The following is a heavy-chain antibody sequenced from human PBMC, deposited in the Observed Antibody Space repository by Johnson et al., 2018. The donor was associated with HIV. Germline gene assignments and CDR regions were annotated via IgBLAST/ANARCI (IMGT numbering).Heavy chain of an antibody. CDR2: IRSKANSYAT. CDR3: TRRRDRDAFDS. Sequence: EVQLVESGGGLVQPGGSRKLSCAASGFTFSGSAMHWVRQASGKGLEWVGRIRSKANSYATTYAASVKGRFTISRDDSKNTAYLQMNSLRTEDTAVYSCTRRRDRDAFDSWGQGTMVTVSS. J-gene: IGHJ3*02. V-gene: IGHV3-73*02. CDR1: GFTFSGSA.